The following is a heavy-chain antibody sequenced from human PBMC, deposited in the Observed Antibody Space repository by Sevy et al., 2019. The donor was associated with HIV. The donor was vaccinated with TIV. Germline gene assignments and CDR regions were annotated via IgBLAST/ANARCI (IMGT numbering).Heavy chain of an antibody. J-gene: IGHJ4*02. V-gene: IGHV3-30*04. Sequence: GSLRPPCAASGFNFSNYSMPWVRQAPGKGPGGGGGKSIDGKNKNYADPVKGRFTISRDNSKNTLYLQMNSLRAEDTAVYYCARVYDFWSGYYTDLDYWGQGTLVTVSS. D-gene: IGHD3-3*01. CDR2: KSIDGKNK. CDR1: GFNFSNYS. CDR3: ARVYDFWSGYYTDLDY.